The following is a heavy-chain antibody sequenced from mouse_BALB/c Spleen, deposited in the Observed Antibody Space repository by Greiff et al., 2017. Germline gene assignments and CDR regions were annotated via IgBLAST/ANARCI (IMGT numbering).Heavy chain of an antibody. J-gene: IGHJ4*01. CDR2: ISYDGSN. Sequence: EVKLQESGPGLVKPSQSLSLTCSVTGYSITSGYYWNWIRQFPGNKLEWMGYISYDGSNNYNPSLKNRISITRDTSKNQFFLKLNSVTTEDTATYYCARGYGNYAAMDYWGQGTSVTVSS. CDR3: ARGYGNYAAMDY. D-gene: IGHD2-1*01. CDR1: GYSITSGYY. V-gene: IGHV3-6*02.